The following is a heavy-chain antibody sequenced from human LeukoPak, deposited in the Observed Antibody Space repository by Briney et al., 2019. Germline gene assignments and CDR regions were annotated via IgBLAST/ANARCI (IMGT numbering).Heavy chain of an antibody. Sequence: ASVKVSCKASGYTFTSYGISWVRQAPGQGLEWMGWISAYNGNTNYAQKLQGRVTMTTDTSTSTAYMELSSLRSEDTAVYYCARVRTVDAHDAFDIWGQGTMVTVSS. CDR3: ARVRTVDAHDAFDI. D-gene: IGHD1-26*01. CDR2: ISAYNGNT. V-gene: IGHV1-18*01. CDR1: GYTFTSYG. J-gene: IGHJ3*02.